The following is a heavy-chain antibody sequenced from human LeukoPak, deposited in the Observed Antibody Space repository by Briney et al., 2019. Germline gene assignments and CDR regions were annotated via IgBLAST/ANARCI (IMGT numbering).Heavy chain of an antibody. CDR2: IRYDGSNK. CDR3: AKDWGTDIVVVPAALRFLEWLPPY. J-gene: IGHJ4*02. D-gene: IGHD2-2*02. V-gene: IGHV3-30*02. Sequence: GGSLRLSCAASGFTFSSYGMHWVRQAPGKGLEWVAFIRYDGSNKYYADSVKGRFTISRDNSKNTLYLQMNSLRAEDTAVYYCAKDWGTDIVVVPAALRFLEWLPPYWGQGTLVTVSS. CDR1: GFTFSSYG.